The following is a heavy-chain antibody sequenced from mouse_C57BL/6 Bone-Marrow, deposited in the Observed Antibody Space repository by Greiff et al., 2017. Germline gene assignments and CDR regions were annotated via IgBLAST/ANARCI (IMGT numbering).Heavy chain of an antibody. J-gene: IGHJ3*01. CDR3: ADYYGGAY. CDR1: GFTFSSYA. CDR2: LSDGGSYT. V-gene: IGHV5-4*01. D-gene: IGHD1-1*01. Sequence: EVQGVESGGGLVKPGGSLKLSCAASGFTFSSYAMSWVRQTPEKRLEWVATLSDGGSYTYYPDNVKGRFTISRDNAKNNLYLQMSHLKSEDTAMYYCADYYGGAYWGQGTLVTVSA.